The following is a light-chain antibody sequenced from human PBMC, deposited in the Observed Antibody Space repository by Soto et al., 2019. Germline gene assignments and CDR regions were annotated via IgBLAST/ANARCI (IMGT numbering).Light chain of an antibody. J-gene: IGLJ2*01. CDR2: DVS. CDR1: SSDVGGYNY. V-gene: IGLV2-14*01. CDR3: SSYTSSSTRDVV. Sequence: QSALTQPASVSGSPGQSITISCTGTSSDVGGYNYVSWYQQHPGKAPKLIIYDVSNRPSGVSNRFSGSKSGNTASLTISGLQADDEADYYCSSYTSSSTRDVVFGGGTKLTVL.